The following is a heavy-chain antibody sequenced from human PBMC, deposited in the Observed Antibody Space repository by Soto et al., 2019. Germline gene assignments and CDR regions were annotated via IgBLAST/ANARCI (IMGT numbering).Heavy chain of an antibody. D-gene: IGHD2-15*01. CDR1: GGSISSGDYY. Sequence: LSLTCTVSGGSISSGDYYWSWIRQPPGKGLEWIGYIYYSGSTYYNPSLKSRLTMSVDTSKNQFSLKLSSVTAADTAVYYCARDVSAGGNWFDPWGQGTLVTVSS. CDR3: ARDVSAGGNWFDP. V-gene: IGHV4-30-4*01. J-gene: IGHJ5*02. CDR2: IYYSGST.